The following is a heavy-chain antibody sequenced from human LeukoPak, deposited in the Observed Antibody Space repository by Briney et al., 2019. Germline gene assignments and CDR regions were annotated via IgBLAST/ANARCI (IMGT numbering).Heavy chain of an antibody. CDR2: ISSSGST. CDR3: GASRWLQIDH. D-gene: IGHD5-24*01. V-gene: IGHV4-4*07. Sequence: SETLSLTCSVSGASISGYYWSWIRQPAGKGLEWIGRISSSGSTNYNPSLKSRVTMSIDTSKNQFSLKLTSVTVADTDVYYCGASRWLQIDHWGQGTLVTVSS. J-gene: IGHJ4*02. CDR1: GASISGYY.